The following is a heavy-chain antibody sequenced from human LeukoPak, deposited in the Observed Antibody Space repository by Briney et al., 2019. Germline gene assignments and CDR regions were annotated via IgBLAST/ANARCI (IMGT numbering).Heavy chain of an antibody. V-gene: IGHV4-39*01. D-gene: IGHD3-10*01. CDR1: GGSISSSSYY. CDR3: ARSGVYGSGSYYLPGDNWFDP. Sequence: SETLSLTCTVSGGSISSSSYYWGWIRQPPGKGLEWIGSIYYSGSTYYNPSLKSRVTISVDTSKNQFSLKLSSVTAANTAVYYCARSGVYGSGSYYLPGDNWFDPWGQGTLVTVSS. J-gene: IGHJ5*02. CDR2: IYYSGST.